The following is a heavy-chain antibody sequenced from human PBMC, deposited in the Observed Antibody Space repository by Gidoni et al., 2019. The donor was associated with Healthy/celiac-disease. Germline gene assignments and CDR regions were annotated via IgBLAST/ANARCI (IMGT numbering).Heavy chain of an antibody. CDR2: ISYDGSNK. Sequence: QVQLVASGGGVVQPGRSLRLSCAASGFTFSSYAMHWVRQAPGKGLEWVAVISYDGSNKYYADSVKGRFTISRDNSKNTLYLQMNSLRAEDMAVYYCARDSYYYGSGTYYFDYWGQGTLVTVSS. CDR1: GFTFSSYA. J-gene: IGHJ4*02. D-gene: IGHD3-10*01. V-gene: IGHV3-30-3*01. CDR3: ARDSYYYGSGTYYFDY.